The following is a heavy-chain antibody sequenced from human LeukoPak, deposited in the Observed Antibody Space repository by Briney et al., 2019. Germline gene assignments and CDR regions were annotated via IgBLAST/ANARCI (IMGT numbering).Heavy chain of an antibody. V-gene: IGHV3-23*01. CDR1: GFTFSSYA. D-gene: IGHD5-18*01. CDR3: AKDPSSYGPGPYFDY. CDR2: ISGSGGST. J-gene: IGHJ4*02. Sequence: GGSLRLSCAASGFTFSSYAMSWVRQAPGKGLEWGSAISGSGGSTYYADSVKGRFTISRGNSKNTPYLPMNSLRAEQTAVYYCAKDPSSYGPGPYFDYWGQGTLVTVSS.